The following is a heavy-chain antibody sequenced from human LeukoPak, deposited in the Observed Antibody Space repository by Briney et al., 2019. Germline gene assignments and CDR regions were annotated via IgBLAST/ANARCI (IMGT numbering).Heavy chain of an antibody. CDR3: ARDRVVVTQDAIYYYYYYMDV. CDR2: ISYDGSNK. J-gene: IGHJ6*03. V-gene: IGHV3-30*04. D-gene: IGHD2-21*02. CDR1: GFTFSSYA. Sequence: GGSLRLSCAASGFTFSSYAMHWVRQAPGKGLEWVAFISYDGSNKYYADSVKGRFTISRDNSKNTLYLQMNSLRAEDTAVYYCARDRVVVTQDAIYYYYYYMDVWGKGTTVTVSS.